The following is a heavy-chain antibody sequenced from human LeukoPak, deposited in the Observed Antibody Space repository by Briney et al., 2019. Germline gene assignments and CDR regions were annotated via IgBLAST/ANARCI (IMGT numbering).Heavy chain of an antibody. V-gene: IGHV3-11*05. D-gene: IGHD3-10*01. J-gene: IGHJ4*02. CDR1: GFTFSDYY. Sequence: GGSLRLSCAASGFTFSDYYMSWIRQAPGKGLEWVSYISSSSSYTNYADSVKGRFTISRDNAENSLYLQMNSLRAEDTAVYYCARDVYYGSGSYFFDYWGQGTLVTVSS. CDR3: ARDVYYGSGSYFFDY. CDR2: ISSSSSYT.